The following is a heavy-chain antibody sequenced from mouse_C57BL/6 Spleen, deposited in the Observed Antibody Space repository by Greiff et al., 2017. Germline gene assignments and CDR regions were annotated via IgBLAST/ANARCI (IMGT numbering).Heavy chain of an antibody. V-gene: IGHV5-4*01. CDR1: GFTFSSYA. D-gene: IGHD2-3*01. CDR3: ARDSDGYYYFDY. J-gene: IGHJ2*01. CDR2: ISDGGSYT. Sequence: EVKLQESGGGLVKPGGSLKLSCAASGFTFSSYAMSWVRQTPEKRLEWVATISDGGSYTYYPDNVKGRFTISRDNAKNNLYLQMSHLKSEDTAMYYCARDSDGYYYFDYWGQGTTLTVSS.